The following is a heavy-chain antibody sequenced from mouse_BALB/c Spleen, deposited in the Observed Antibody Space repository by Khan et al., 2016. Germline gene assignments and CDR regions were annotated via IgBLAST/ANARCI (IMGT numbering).Heavy chain of an antibody. J-gene: IGHJ4*01. CDR1: GYTFTDYA. V-gene: IGHV1S137*01. CDR3: AISTTRAMDY. CDR2: ISTYNGNT. Sequence: QVQLQQSGPEVVRPGVSVKISCKASGYTFTDYAMHWVKQSHAQSLEWIGVISTYNGNTNYNQKFKGKATLTVDKSSSTAYMELASLTSEDSAIYYCAISTTRAMDYWGQGTSVTVSS. D-gene: IGHD1-2*01.